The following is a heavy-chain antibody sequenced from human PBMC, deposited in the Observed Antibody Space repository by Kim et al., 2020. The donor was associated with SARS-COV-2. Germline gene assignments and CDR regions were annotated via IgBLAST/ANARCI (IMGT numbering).Heavy chain of an antibody. CDR2: IIPMFGTT. Sequence: SVKVSCKASGGTFSSYVISWVRQAPGQGLEWMGTIIPMFGTTNNAQKFQGRVTITADESTSTAYMELSSLRSEDTAVYYCAIQRDGYNYAIDRWGQGTLVTVSS. CDR3: AIQRDGYNYAIDR. V-gene: IGHV1-69*13. D-gene: IGHD5-12*01. CDR1: GGTFSSYV. J-gene: IGHJ5*02.